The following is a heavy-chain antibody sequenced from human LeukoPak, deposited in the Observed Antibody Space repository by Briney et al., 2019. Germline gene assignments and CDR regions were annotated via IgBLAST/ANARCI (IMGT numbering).Heavy chain of an antibody. CDR1: GFTLSSYG. V-gene: IGHV3-33*01. CDR3: ASAPRGCSGGSCYSYYYYMDV. J-gene: IGHJ6*03. Sequence: GGSLRLSCAASGFTLSSYGMHWVRQAPGKGLEWVAVIWYGGSNKYYADSVKGRFTISRDNSKNTLYLQMNSLRAEDTAVYYCASAPRGCSGGSCYSYYYYMDVWGKGTTVTVSS. D-gene: IGHD2-15*01. CDR2: IWYGGSNK.